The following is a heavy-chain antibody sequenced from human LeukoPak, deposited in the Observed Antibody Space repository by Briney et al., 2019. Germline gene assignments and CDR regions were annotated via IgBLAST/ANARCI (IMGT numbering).Heavy chain of an antibody. Sequence: GASVKVSCKASEHIFTSYDINWVRQATGQGLEWMGWMNPNSGNTGYAQKFQGRVTITRNTSISTAYMELSSLRSEDTAVYYCARDDGWFDPWGQGTLVTVSS. CDR2: MNPNSGNT. CDR1: EHIFTSYD. D-gene: IGHD3-3*01. CDR3: ARDDGWFDP. V-gene: IGHV1-8*03. J-gene: IGHJ5*02.